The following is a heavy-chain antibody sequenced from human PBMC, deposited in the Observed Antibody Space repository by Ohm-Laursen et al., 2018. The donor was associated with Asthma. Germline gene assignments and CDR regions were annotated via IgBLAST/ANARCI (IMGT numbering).Heavy chain of an antibody. CDR1: GFAFSSYG. Sequence: SLRLSCAASGFAFSSYGMHWVRQAPGKGLEWVAVISYDGSNKYYADSVKGRFTISRDNSKNTLYLQMNSLRDEDTALYYCAKALVGAPLYYHYYGMDVWGQGTTVTVSS. CDR3: AKALVGAPLYYHYYGMDV. CDR2: ISYDGSNK. V-gene: IGHV3-30*18. J-gene: IGHJ6*02. D-gene: IGHD1-26*01.